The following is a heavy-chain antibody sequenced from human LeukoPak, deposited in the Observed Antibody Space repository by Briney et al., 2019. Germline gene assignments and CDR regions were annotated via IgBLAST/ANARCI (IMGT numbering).Heavy chain of an antibody. Sequence: KPSETLSLTCTVSGGSISSYYWSWIRQPPGKGLEWIGYIYYSGSTNYNPSLKSRVTISVDTSKNQFSLKLSSVTAADTAVYYCARVPPKGGTTFDYWGQGTLVTVSS. CDR3: ARVPPKGGTTFDY. CDR1: GGSISSYY. J-gene: IGHJ4*02. CDR2: IYYSGST. D-gene: IGHD2-15*01. V-gene: IGHV4-59*01.